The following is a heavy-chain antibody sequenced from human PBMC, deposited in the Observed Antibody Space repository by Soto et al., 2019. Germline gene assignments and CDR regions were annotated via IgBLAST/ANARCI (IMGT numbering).Heavy chain of an antibody. V-gene: IGHV1-3*01. CDR3: ARGYTSGWTFDF. Sequence: QVQLVQSGAEVKQPGASASVSCKASGYNFTTYVVHWLRQAPGQGPEWMGWINCGSGNTVYSQKFQGRVTFTMYTSARTAYMDLNSLTSGDTAVYYCARGYTSGWTFDFWGRGTLVTVSS. CDR1: GYNFTTYV. D-gene: IGHD6-19*01. CDR2: INCGSGNT. J-gene: IGHJ4*02.